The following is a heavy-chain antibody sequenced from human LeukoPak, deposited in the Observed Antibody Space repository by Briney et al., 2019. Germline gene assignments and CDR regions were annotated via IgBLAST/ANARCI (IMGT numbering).Heavy chain of an antibody. Sequence: PGGSLRLSCAASGFTFSSYAMSWVRQAPGKGLEWVSAISGSGGSTYYADSVKGRITISRDNSKTTLYLQMNSLRAEDTAVYYCAKEVYDSSGYYDYWGQGTLVTVSS. CDR1: GFTFSSYA. V-gene: IGHV3-23*01. CDR2: ISGSGGST. J-gene: IGHJ4*02. CDR3: AKEVYDSSGYYDY. D-gene: IGHD3-22*01.